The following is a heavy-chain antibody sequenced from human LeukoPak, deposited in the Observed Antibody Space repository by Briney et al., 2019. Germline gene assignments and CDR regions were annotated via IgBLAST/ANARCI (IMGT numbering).Heavy chain of an antibody. CDR2: ISGSGGRT. J-gene: IGHJ4*02. CDR1: GFTFSSYG. D-gene: IGHD3-3*02. V-gene: IGHV3-23*01. Sequence: GGSLRLPCAASGFTFSSYGMSWVRQAPGKGLEWVSGISGSGGRTYFADSVKGRFTISRDNSKNTLYLQMNSLRAEDTGVYYCAKDSRAHSTLDYWGQGTLVTVSS. CDR3: AKDSRAHSTLDY.